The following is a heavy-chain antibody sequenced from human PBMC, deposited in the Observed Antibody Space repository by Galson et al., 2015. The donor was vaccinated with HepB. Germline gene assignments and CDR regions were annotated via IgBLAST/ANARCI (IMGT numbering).Heavy chain of an antibody. Sequence: SLRLSCAASGFSVSGYWMHWVRQAPGKGLVWVSRIKGDGSGTTYADFVTGRFTISRDNAKNTLYLQMNSLRVEDTAVYYCVRSCSTGGSCYGWFDSWGQGILVTVSS. V-gene: IGHV3-74*03. D-gene: IGHD2-15*01. CDR2: IKGDGSGT. CDR3: VRSCSTGGSCYGWFDS. CDR1: GFSVSGYW. J-gene: IGHJ5*01.